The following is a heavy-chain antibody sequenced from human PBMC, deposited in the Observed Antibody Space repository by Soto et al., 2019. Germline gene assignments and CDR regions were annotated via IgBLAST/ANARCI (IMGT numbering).Heavy chain of an antibody. CDR2: MNPYSGNT. J-gene: IGHJ5*02. V-gene: IGHV1-8*01. D-gene: IGHD6-19*01. Sequence: QVQLVQSGAEVKKPGASVKVSCKASGYTFTSYDIHWVRRATGQGPEWMGWMNPYSGNTVYAQKFQGRVTMTRNTSMSTAYMELSRLRAEDTAVYYWERTRFGAVGGTWGQGTLVTVSS. CDR3: ERTRFGAVGGT. CDR1: GYTFTSYD.